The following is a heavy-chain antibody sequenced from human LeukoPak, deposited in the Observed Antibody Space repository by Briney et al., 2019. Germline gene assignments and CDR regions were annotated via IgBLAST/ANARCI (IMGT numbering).Heavy chain of an antibody. CDR2: INPNSGGT. J-gene: IGHJ4*02. CDR1: GYTFSGFY. V-gene: IGHV1-2*02. CDR3: ARGDGWIIDY. Sequence: ASVKVSCKASGYTFSGFYIHWVRQAPGQGLEWMGWINPNSGGTIYAQKFQGRVTMTRVTSINTADMELNRLRSEDTAVYYCARGDGWIIDYWGQGTLVTVSS. D-gene: IGHD5-24*01.